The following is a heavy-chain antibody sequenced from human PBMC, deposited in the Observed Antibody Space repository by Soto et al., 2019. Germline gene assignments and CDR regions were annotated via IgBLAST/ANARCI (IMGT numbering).Heavy chain of an antibody. V-gene: IGHV3-23*01. CDR3: ANQVPYDYIWGSYRYGAFDI. Sequence: GGSLRLSCAASGFTFSSYAMSWVRQAPGKGLEWVSAISGSGGSTYYADSVKGRFTISRDNSKNTLDLQMNSLRAEDTAVYYCANQVPYDYIWGSYRYGAFDIWGQGTMVTVSS. D-gene: IGHD3-16*02. CDR2: ISGSGGST. J-gene: IGHJ3*02. CDR1: GFTFSSYA.